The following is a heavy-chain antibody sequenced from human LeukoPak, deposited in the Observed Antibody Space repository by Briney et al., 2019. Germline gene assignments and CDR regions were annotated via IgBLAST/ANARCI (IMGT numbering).Heavy chain of an antibody. CDR1: GFTFSGYT. CDR3: AKDPTPYVGASAD. V-gene: IGHV3-23*01. CDR2: ITGSGDNT. Sequence: TGGSLRLSCATSGFTFSGYTMSWVRQAPGKGLEWVSTITGSGDNTYYTDSVKGRFTFSRDNSKSTLYLQMNSLRAEDTAVYYCAKDPTPYVGASADWGQGTLVTVSS. D-gene: IGHD1-26*01. J-gene: IGHJ4*02.